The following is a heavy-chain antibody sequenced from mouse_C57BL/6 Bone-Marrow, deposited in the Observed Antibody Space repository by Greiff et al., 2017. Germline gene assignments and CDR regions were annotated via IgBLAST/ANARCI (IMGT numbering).Heavy chain of an antibody. CDR2: IDPEIGDT. V-gene: IGHV14-4*01. CDR1: GFNIKDDY. CDR3: SSCDGNYFDF. D-gene: IGHD2-3*01. Sequence: VQLKESGAELVRPGASVKLSCTASGFNIKDDYIHWVKQRPEQGLEWIGWIDPEIGDTEYASKFQGKATITSDTSSNTAYRHLSSRPSEDTAVYYCSSCDGNYFDFWGQGTPLTVAS. J-gene: IGHJ2*01.